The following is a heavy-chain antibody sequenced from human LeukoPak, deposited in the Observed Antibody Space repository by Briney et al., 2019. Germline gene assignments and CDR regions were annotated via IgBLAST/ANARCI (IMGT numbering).Heavy chain of an antibody. CDR2: IKKDGSEK. V-gene: IGHV3-7*01. Sequence: GGSLRLSCAASGFTFSSYWMSWVRQAPGKGLEWVANIKKDGSEKYYVDSVKGRFTISRDNAKKSLYLQMNSLGAEDTAVYYCTRAAVNGFDYWGQGTLVTVSS. CDR1: GFTFSSYW. J-gene: IGHJ4*02. CDR3: TRAAVNGFDY. D-gene: IGHD4-17*01.